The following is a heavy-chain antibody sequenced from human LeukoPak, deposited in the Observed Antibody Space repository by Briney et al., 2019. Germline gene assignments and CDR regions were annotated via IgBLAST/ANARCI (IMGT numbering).Heavy chain of an antibody. CDR1: GFTFRNYA. J-gene: IGHJ4*02. CDR2: ISSSGGST. Sequence: PGGSLRLSCAVSGFTFRNYAMSWVRQPPGKGLEWVAVISSSGGSTYYADSVKGRFTISRDNSKNTLYLQMNSLRAEDTAVYYCAKEGHTAVAGKGLDYWGQGTLVTVSS. D-gene: IGHD6-19*01. CDR3: AKEGHTAVAGKGLDY. V-gene: IGHV3-23*01.